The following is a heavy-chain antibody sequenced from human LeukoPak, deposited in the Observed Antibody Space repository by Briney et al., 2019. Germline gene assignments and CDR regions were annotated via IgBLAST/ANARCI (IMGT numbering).Heavy chain of an antibody. CDR1: GYTLTELS. CDR2: FDPEDGET. Sequence: ASVKVSCKVSGYTLTELSMHWVRQAPGKGVEWMGGFDPEDGETIYAQKFQGRVTMTEDTSTDTAYMELSSLRSEDTAVYYCATGGSGTYFHYYYYYMAVWGKGTTVTVSS. D-gene: IGHD3-10*01. V-gene: IGHV1-24*01. CDR3: ATGGSGTYFHYYYYYMAV. J-gene: IGHJ6*03.